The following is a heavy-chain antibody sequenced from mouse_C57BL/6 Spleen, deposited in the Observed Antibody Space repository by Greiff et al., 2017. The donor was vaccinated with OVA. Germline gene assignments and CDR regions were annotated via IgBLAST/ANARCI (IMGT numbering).Heavy chain of an antibody. CDR1: GFTFSDAW. V-gene: IGHV6-6*01. J-gene: IGHJ3*01. CDR2: IRNKANNHAT. Sequence: VQLKESGGGLVQPGGSMKLSCAASGFTFSDAWMDWVRQSPEKGLEWVAEIRNKANNHATYYAESVKGRFTISRDDSKSSVYLQMNGLRAEDTGIYYCTRQFAYWGQGTLVTVSA. CDR3: TRQFAY.